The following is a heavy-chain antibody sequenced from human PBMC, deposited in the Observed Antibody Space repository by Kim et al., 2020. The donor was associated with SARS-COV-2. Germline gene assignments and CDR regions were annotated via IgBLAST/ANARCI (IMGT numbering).Heavy chain of an antibody. J-gene: IGHJ3*01. D-gene: IGHD3-10*01. V-gene: IGHV5-51*01. Sequence: GESLKISCRGSGQRFSSHWIGWVRQMPGKGLEWMGIIFPGDSDVRYSPSFQGQVTISADKSISTAYLQWSSLKASDTAMYYCASPSFDGSGIYYNARDAFHLWGPGTMGIVAS. CDR1: GQRFSSHW. CDR2: IFPGDSDV. CDR3: ASPSFDGSGIYYNARDAFHL.